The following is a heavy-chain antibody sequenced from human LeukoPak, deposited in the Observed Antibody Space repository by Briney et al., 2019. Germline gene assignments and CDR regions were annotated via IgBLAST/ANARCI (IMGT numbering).Heavy chain of an antibody. CDR2: ISDDSSFT. V-gene: IGHV3-23*01. CDR3: AKGRCSGVGCDSFHS. J-gene: IGHJ4*02. CDR1: GLRFRSYA. D-gene: IGHD2-15*01. Sequence: PGGSLRLSCVASGLRFRSYAMNWVRQAPGKGLECISTISDDSSFTYYVDSVKGRSAISRDDSKNTLYLQMNNLKVEDTAVYYCAKGRCSGVGCDSFHSWGQGALVTVSS.